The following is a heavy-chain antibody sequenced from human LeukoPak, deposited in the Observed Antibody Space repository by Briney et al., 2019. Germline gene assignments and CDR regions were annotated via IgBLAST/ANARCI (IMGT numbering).Heavy chain of an antibody. V-gene: IGHV1-46*01. Sequence: ASVKVSCKPAGYTLTSYYMHWLRQAPGQRPEWMGIINPSGGSTSYAQKFQGRVTMTRDMSTSTVYMELSSLRSEDTAVYYCASDYWVWGQGTLVTVSS. CDR1: GYTLTSYY. J-gene: IGHJ4*02. D-gene: IGHD2-15*01. CDR3: ASDYWV. CDR2: INPSGGST.